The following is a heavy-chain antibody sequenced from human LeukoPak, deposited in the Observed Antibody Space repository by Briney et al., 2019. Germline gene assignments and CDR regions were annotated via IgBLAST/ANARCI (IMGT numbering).Heavy chain of an antibody. CDR3: ARDLSGVTGYTYGRGIDY. V-gene: IGHV3-7*01. D-gene: IGHD5-18*01. CDR2: IKKDGSEK. CDR1: GFTFSSYW. J-gene: IGHJ4*02. Sequence: GGTLRLSCAASGFTFSSYWMSWVRQAPGKGLEWVANIKKDGSEKYYVDSVKGRFTISRDNAKTSLYLQMNSLRAEDTAVYYCARDLSGVTGYTYGRGIDYWGQGTLVTVSS.